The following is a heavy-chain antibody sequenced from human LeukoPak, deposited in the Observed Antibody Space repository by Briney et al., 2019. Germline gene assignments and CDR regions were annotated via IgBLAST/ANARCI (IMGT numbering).Heavy chain of an antibody. V-gene: IGHV4-4*09. D-gene: IGHD3-9*01. Sequence: SETLSLTCTVSGDSISSYYWSWIRQPPGKGLEWIGYIYTRGTTNYNPSLRSRVTISVDTSENQFSLKLSSVTAADTAVYYCARILRYPFYMDVWGKGTTVTVSS. CDR3: ARILRYPFYMDV. CDR2: IYTRGTT. CDR1: GDSISSYY. J-gene: IGHJ6*03.